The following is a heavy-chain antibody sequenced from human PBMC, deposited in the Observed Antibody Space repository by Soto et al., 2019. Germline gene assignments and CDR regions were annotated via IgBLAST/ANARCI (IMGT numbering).Heavy chain of an antibody. V-gene: IGHV1-69*13. Sequence: ASVKVSCKASGGTFSSYAISWVRQAPGQGLEWMGGIIPIFGTANYAQKFQGRVTITADESTSTAYMELSSLRSEDTAVYYCARLYYYDSSGLKGPFDIWGQGTMVTVSS. J-gene: IGHJ3*02. CDR2: IIPIFGTA. CDR1: GGTFSSYA. D-gene: IGHD3-22*01. CDR3: ARLYYYDSSGLKGPFDI.